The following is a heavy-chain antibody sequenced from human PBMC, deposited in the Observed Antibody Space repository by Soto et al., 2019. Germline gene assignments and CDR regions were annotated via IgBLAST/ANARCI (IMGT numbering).Heavy chain of an antibody. D-gene: IGHD6-13*01. J-gene: IGHJ3*02. Sequence: QVQLVQSGAEVKKPGSSVKVSCKASGGTFSSYTISWVRQAPGQGLEWMGRIIPILGIANYAQKFQGRVTITADKSTSTAYMELSSLSYEDTAVYYCARGGIAAAAADAFDIWGQGTMVTVSS. CDR3: ARGGIAAAAADAFDI. CDR2: IIPILGIA. V-gene: IGHV1-69*02. CDR1: GGTFSSYT.